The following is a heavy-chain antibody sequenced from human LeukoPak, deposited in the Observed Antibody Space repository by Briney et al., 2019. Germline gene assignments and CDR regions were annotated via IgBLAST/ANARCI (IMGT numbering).Heavy chain of an antibody. CDR2: ISSSGSTI. D-gene: IGHD5-24*01. J-gene: IGHJ4*02. Sequence: GGSLRLSCAASRFTFSDYYMSWIRQAPGKGLEWVSYISSSGSTIYYADSVKGRFTISRDNAKNSLYLQMNSLRAEDTAVYYCARDPTEMATILFDYWGQGTLVTVSS. V-gene: IGHV3-11*04. CDR3: ARDPTEMATILFDY. CDR1: RFTFSDYY.